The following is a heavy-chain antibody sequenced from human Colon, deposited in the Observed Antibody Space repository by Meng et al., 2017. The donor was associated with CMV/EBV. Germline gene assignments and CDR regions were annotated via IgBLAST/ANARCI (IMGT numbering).Heavy chain of an antibody. J-gene: IGHJ3*02. Sequence: GGSLKISCAASGFTFSNYWMDWLRQAPGRGLELVANIKEDGSEKYFVGSVKGRFTIFRDNAKNSLYLQMNSLRAEDTAVYYCARDPFIKAFDIWGQGTMVTVSS. CDR1: GFTFSNYW. V-gene: IGHV3-7*01. CDR3: ARDPFIKAFDI. CDR2: IKEDGSEK.